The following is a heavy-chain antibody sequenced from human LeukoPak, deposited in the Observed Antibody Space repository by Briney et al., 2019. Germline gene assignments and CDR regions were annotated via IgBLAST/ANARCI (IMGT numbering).Heavy chain of an antibody. V-gene: IGHV1-69*13. Sequence: ASVKVSCKASGGTFSSYAISWVRQAPGQGLEWMGGIIPIFGTADYAQKFQGRVTITADESTSTAYMELSSLRSEDTAVYYCARSRGSGYYYMDVWGKGTTVTVSS. D-gene: IGHD2-2*01. CDR3: ARSRGSGYYYMDV. J-gene: IGHJ6*03. CDR1: GGTFSSYA. CDR2: IIPIFGTA.